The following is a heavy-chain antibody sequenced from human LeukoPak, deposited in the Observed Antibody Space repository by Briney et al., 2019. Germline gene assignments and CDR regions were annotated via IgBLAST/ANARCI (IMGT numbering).Heavy chain of an antibody. Sequence: SETLSLTCAVYGGSFSSYYWSWIRQPAGKGLEWIGEIDDSGSTNYNPTLKSRVTMSVDTSMNQFSLNLSSVSAADTAVYYCARGRRGLPARGAFDIWGQGTMVTVSS. CDR3: ARGRRGLPARGAFDI. V-gene: IGHV4-34*01. CDR2: IDDSGST. CDR1: GGSFSSYY. D-gene: IGHD1-26*01. J-gene: IGHJ3*02.